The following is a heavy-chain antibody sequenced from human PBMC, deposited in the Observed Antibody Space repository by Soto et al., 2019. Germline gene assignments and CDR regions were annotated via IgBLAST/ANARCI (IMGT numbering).Heavy chain of an antibody. Sequence: PGGSLRLSCAASGFTFSSYSMNWVRQAPGKGLEWVSYISSSSSTIYYADSVKGRFTISRDNAKNSLYLQMNSLRDEDTAVYYCAREILSVADWGYYYGMDVWGQGTTVTVS. CDR1: GFTFSSYS. D-gene: IGHD7-27*01. J-gene: IGHJ6*02. CDR3: AREILSVADWGYYYGMDV. V-gene: IGHV3-48*02. CDR2: ISSSSSTI.